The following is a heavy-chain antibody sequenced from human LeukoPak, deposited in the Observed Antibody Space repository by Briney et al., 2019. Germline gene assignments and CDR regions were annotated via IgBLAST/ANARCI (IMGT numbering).Heavy chain of an antibody. Sequence: GGSLRLSCAASGFTFSSYATHWVRQAPGKGLEWVAVISYDGSNKYYADSVKGRFTISRDNSKNTLYLQMNSLRAEDTAVYYCAREGEYSDFDYWGQGTLVTVSS. CDR1: GFTFSSYA. J-gene: IGHJ4*02. CDR3: AREGEYSDFDY. D-gene: IGHD3-16*01. V-gene: IGHV3-30*04. CDR2: ISYDGSNK.